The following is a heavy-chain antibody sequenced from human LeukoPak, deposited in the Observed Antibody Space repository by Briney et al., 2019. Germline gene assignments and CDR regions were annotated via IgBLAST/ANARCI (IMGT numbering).Heavy chain of an antibody. D-gene: IGHD6-13*01. CDR3: ESGHDVYSSSFDY. Sequence: SQTLSLTCAISGDSLSSNNAAWDWIRQSPSRGLEWLGRTYYRSKWYNDYAVSVKSRITINPDTSKNQFSLQLNSVTPEDTAVYYCESGHDVYSSSFDYWGQGALVTVSS. CDR2: TYYRSKWYN. CDR1: GDSLSSNNAA. V-gene: IGHV6-1*01. J-gene: IGHJ4*02.